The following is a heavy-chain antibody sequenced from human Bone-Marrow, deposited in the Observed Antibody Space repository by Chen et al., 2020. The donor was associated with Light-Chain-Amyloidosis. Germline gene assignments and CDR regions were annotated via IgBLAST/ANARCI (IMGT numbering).Heavy chain of an antibody. CDR2: ISSSGSTI. Sequence: EVQLVESGGGLVQPGGSLRLSCAASGFTFSSYEMNWVRQAPWKGLEWVSYISSSGSTIYYADSVKGRFTISRDNAKNSLYLQMNSLRAEDTAVYYCARVGFYNWNVHNAFDIWGQGTMVTVSS. V-gene: IGHV3-48*03. J-gene: IGHJ3*02. CDR3: ARVGFYNWNVHNAFDI. CDR1: GFTFSSYE. D-gene: IGHD1-1*01.